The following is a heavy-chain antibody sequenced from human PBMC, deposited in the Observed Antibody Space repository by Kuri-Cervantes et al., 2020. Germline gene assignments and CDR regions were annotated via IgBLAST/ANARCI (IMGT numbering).Heavy chain of an antibody. CDR1: GFTFSSYS. Sequence: GGSLRLSCAASGFTFSSYSMNWVRQAPGKGLEWVSYISSSSSTIYYADSVKGRFTISRDNAKNSLYLQMNSLRAEDTALYYCAKGGGSSGWYRADYDYWGQGTLVTVSS. CDR2: ISSSSSTI. D-gene: IGHD6-19*01. J-gene: IGHJ4*02. V-gene: IGHV3-48*04. CDR3: AKGGGSSGWYRADYDY.